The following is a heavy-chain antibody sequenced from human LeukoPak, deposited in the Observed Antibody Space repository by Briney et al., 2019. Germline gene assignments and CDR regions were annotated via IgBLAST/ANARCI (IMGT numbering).Heavy chain of an antibody. CDR1: GYSFTSYW. D-gene: IGHD3-3*01. CDR2: IYPGDSDT. Sequence: GESLKISCKGSGYSFTSYWISWVRQMPGKGLEWMGIIYPGDSDTRNNPSFQGQVTISADKSVTTAYLQWSSLKASDTAMYYCARQPAFTMNAFDLWGQGTMVTVSS. J-gene: IGHJ3*01. CDR3: ARQPAFTMNAFDL. V-gene: IGHV5-51*01.